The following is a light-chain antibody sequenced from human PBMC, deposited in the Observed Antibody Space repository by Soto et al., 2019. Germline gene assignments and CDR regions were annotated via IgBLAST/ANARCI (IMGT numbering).Light chain of an antibody. Sequence: DIQITQSPSTLSGSVGDRVTITCRASQTISSWLAWYQQKPGKAPKLLIYKASTLKSGVPSRFSATVSGTEFSLTITSLQPEDFATYYCQQLFDSPITFGQGTRLEI. CDR3: QQLFDSPIT. CDR2: KAS. J-gene: IGKJ5*01. CDR1: QTISSW. V-gene: IGKV1-5*03.